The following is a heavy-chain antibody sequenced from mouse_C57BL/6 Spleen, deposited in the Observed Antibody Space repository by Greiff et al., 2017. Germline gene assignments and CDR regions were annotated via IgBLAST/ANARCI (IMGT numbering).Heavy chain of an antibody. V-gene: IGHV1-26*01. Sequence: EVQLQQSGPELVKPGASVKISCKASGYTFTDYYMNWVKQSHGKSLEWIGDINPNNGGTSYNQKFKGKATLTVDKSSSTAYMELRSLTSEDSAFYYCARIYDCYYEGAMDYWGQVTSVTVSS. D-gene: IGHD2-3*01. CDR1: GYTFTDYY. CDR2: INPNNGGT. CDR3: ARIYDCYYEGAMDY. J-gene: IGHJ4*01.